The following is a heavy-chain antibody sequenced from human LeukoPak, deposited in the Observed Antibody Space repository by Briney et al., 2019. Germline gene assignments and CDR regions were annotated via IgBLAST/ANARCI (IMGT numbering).Heavy chain of an antibody. J-gene: IGHJ4*02. D-gene: IGHD3-22*01. V-gene: IGHV3-21*01. Sequence: GGSLRLSCAASGFTFSSYSMNWVRQAPGKGLEWVSSISSSSSYIYYADSVKGRFTISRDNAKNSLYLQMNSLRAEDTAVYYCARDQTTGSYYYDSSGYSDYWGQGTLVTVSS. CDR3: ARDQTTGSYYYDSSGYSDY. CDR2: ISSSSSYI. CDR1: GFTFSSYS.